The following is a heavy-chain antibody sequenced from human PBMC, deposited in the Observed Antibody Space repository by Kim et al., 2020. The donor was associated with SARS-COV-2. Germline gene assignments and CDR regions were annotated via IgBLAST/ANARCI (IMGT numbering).Heavy chain of an antibody. J-gene: IGHJ5*02. Sequence: SGPTLVKPTQTLTLTCTFSGFSLSTSGVGVGWIRQPPGKALEWLALIYWDDDKRYSPSLKSRLTITKDTSKNQVVLTMTNMDPVDTATYYCAHSPPDSSGWYVYNWFDPWGQGTLVTVSS. V-gene: IGHV2-5*02. CDR1: GFSLSTSGVG. D-gene: IGHD6-19*01. CDR3: AHSPPDSSGWYVYNWFDP. CDR2: IYWDDDK.